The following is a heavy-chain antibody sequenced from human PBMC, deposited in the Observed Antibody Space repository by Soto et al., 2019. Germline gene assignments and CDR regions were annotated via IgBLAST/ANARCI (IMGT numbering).Heavy chain of an antibody. CDR1: GGTFSSYA. CDR2: IIHIFGTA. CDR3: EREKYNWNYGGWFEP. V-gene: IGHV1-69*01. D-gene: IGHD1-7*01. Sequence: QVQLVQSGAEVKKPGSSVKVSCKASGGTFSSYAISWVRQAPGQGLEWMGGIIHIFGTANYAQKFQGRVTITADESTSTAYMELSSLRSEDTALYYCEREKYNWNYGGWFEPWGHGTMVTVSS. J-gene: IGHJ5*02.